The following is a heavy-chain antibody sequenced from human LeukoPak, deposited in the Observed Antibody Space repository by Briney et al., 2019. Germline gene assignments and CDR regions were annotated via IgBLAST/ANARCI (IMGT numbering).Heavy chain of an antibody. V-gene: IGHV3-21*01. CDR3: AARYSGYEVVDY. J-gene: IGHJ4*02. Sequence: GGSLRLSCAASGFTFSSYSMNWVRQAPGKGLEWVSSISSSSSYIYYADSVKGRFTISRDNAKNSLYLQMNSLRAEDTAVYYCAARYSGYEVVDYWGQGTLVTVSS. D-gene: IGHD5-12*01. CDR1: GFTFSSYS. CDR2: ISSSSSYI.